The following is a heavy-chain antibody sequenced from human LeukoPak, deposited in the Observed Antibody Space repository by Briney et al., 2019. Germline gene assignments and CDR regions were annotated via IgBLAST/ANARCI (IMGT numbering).Heavy chain of an antibody. D-gene: IGHD5-18*01. V-gene: IGHV3-7*01. Sequence: GGSLRLSCAASGFTFSRYWMSWVRQAPGKGLDWVANINQDGSEKYYVDSVKGRFTISRDNAKNSLFLEMNSLRAEDTAVYYCARMRIQLWPFDSWGQGTLVTVSS. J-gene: IGHJ4*02. CDR1: GFTFSRYW. CDR2: INQDGSEK. CDR3: ARMRIQLWPFDS.